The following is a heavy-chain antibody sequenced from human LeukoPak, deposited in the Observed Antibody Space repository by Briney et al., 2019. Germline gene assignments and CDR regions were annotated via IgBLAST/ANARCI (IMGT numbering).Heavy chain of an antibody. J-gene: IGHJ3*02. CDR1: GGSFSGYY. D-gene: IGHD6-19*01. CDR2: INHSGST. V-gene: IGHV4-34*01. CDR3: AAGIDLAIAVAGTGAFDI. Sequence: SSETLSLTCAVYGGSFSGYYWSWIRQPPGKGLEWIGEINHSGSTNYNPSLKSRVTISVDTSKNQFSLKLSSVTAADTAVYYCAAGIDLAIAVAGTGAFDIWGQGTMVTVSS.